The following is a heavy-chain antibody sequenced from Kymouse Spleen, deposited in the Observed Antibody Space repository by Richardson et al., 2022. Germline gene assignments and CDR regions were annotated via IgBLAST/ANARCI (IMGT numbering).Heavy chain of an antibody. CDR2: IYYSGST. CDR3: ARDHGWSYYYYGMDV. CDR1: GGSISSYY. J-gene: IGHJ6*02. D-gene: IGHD6-19*01. V-gene: IGHV4-59*01. Sequence: QVQLQESGPGLVKPSETLSLTCTVSGGSISSYYWSWIRQPPGKGLEWIGYIYYSGSTNYNPSLKSRVTISVDTSKNQFSLKLSSVTAADTAVYYCARDHGWSYYYYGMDVWGQGTTVTVSS.